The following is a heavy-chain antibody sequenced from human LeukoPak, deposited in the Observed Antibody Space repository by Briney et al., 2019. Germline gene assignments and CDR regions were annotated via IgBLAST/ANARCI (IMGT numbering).Heavy chain of an antibody. V-gene: IGHV3-30*04. J-gene: IGHJ4*02. CDR2: ISYDGSNK. CDR3: ARDSAAAWYFDC. D-gene: IGHD6-13*01. Sequence: GGSLRLSCAASGFTFSSYAMHWVRQAPGKGLEWVAVISYDGSNKYYADSVKGRFTISRDNSKNTLYLQMNSLRAEDTAVYYCARDSAAAWYFDCWGQGTLVTVSS. CDR1: GFTFSSYA.